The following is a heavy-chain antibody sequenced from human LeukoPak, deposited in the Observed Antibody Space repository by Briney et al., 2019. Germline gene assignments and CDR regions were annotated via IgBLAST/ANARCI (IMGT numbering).Heavy chain of an antibody. V-gene: IGHV4-38-2*01. CDR1: RYSIISGYN. D-gene: IGHD3-10*01. CDR2: ISHSGST. Sequence: SETLSLTCAVSRYSIISGYNWGWIRQSPGKGLEWIGSISHSGSTYYNPSLKSRVTISVDTSKNEFSLNLSSVTAADTAVNICARSYYGSASYYKGNYFDYWGRGTLVTVSS. J-gene: IGHJ4*02. CDR3: ARSYYGSASYYKGNYFDY.